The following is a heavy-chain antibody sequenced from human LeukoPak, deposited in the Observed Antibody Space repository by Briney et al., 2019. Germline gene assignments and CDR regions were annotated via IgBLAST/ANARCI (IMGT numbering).Heavy chain of an antibody. Sequence: SETLSLTCTVSGGSISSYYWSWIRQPPGKGLEWIGYIYYSGSTNYNPSLKSRVTISVDTSKNQFSLKLSSVTAADTAVYYCARARSWFDPWGQGTLVTVSS. D-gene: IGHD3-10*01. CDR3: ARARSWFDP. CDR1: GGSISSYY. CDR2: IYYSGST. V-gene: IGHV4-59*01. J-gene: IGHJ5*02.